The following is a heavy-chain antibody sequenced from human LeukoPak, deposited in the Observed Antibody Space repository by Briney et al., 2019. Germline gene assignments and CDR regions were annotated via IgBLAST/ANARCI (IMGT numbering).Heavy chain of an antibody. CDR3: AKVVPALTLNYYMDV. Sequence: SVKVSCKASGGTFSSYAISWVRQAPGQGLEWMGGIIPIFGTANYAQKSQGRVTITADESTSTAYMELSSLRSEDTAVYYCAKVVPALTLNYYMDVWAKGPRSPSP. CDR1: GGTFSSYA. D-gene: IGHD2-2*01. J-gene: IGHJ6*03. CDR2: IIPIFGTA. V-gene: IGHV1-69*13.